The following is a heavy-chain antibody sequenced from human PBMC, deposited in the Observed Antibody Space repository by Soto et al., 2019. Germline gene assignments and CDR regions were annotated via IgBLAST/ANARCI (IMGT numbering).Heavy chain of an antibody. CDR3: TRVYFYDWGPYGMDV. CDR1: GFNFGDFA. J-gene: IGHJ6*02. CDR2: IRSKRYGGAT. D-gene: IGHD3-16*01. Sequence: GGSLRLSCTASGFNFGDFAVSWFRQAPGKGLEWVGFIRSKRYGGATEDAASVKGRFTISRDDSKSIAYLQMNSLRIEDTGVYYCTRVYFYDWGPYGMDVWGPGTTVTVSS. V-gene: IGHV3-49*03.